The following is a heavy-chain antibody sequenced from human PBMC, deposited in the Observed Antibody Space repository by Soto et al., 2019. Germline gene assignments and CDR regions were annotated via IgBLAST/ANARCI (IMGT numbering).Heavy chain of an antibody. CDR2: IAPDGVNT. CDR1: GLTYKSHT. J-gene: IGHJ4*02. D-gene: IGHD2-21*02. Sequence: EVQLSESGGALVQPGGSLRLSCVASGLTYKSHTMSWVRQAPGKGPEWVSTIAPDGVNTHYADSVKGRFTIARDNSRNTLLLYMDSLRVEDTAMYYCVSWVTAHFDYWGQGTVVIVSS. CDR3: VSWVTAHFDY. V-gene: IGHV3-23*01.